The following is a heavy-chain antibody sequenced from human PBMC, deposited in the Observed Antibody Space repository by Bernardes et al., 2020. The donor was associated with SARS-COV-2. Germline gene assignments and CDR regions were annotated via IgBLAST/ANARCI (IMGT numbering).Heavy chain of an antibody. J-gene: IGHJ4*02. CDR1: GFTFSRYW. Sequence: GGSLRLSCAASGFTFSRYWIHWVRQAPGKGLVWVSHINSDGSSTSYADSVKGRFTISRDNAKNTLYLQMNSLRAEDTAMYYCAREVGYNFDYWGQGTLVTVSS. CDR3: AREVGYNFDY. V-gene: IGHV3-74*01. CDR2: INSDGSST. D-gene: IGHD6-13*01.